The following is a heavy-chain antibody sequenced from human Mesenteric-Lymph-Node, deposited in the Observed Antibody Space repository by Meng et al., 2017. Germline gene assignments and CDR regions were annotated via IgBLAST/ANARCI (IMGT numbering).Heavy chain of an antibody. CDR3: ARDRGDMVATSDPLEGWFDP. Sequence: SETLSLTCAVSGGSISSYYWSWIRQPPGKGLEWIGYIYYSGSTNYNHSLKIRVTISVDTSKNQFSLKLSSVTAADTAVYYCARDRGDMVATSDPLEGWFDPWGQGTLVTVSS. J-gene: IGHJ5*02. CDR2: IYYSGST. V-gene: IGHV4-59*01. CDR1: GGSISSYY. D-gene: IGHD5-12*01.